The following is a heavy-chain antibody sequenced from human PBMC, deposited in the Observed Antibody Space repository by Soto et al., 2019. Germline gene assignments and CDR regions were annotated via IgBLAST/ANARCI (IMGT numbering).Heavy chain of an antibody. CDR2: IRSDSASSAI. D-gene: IGHD2-2*01. V-gene: IGHV3-73*01. CDR3: GLEGCRSTGCYSLDL. CDR1: GFTFGGSP. Sequence: EAQLVQSGGGLVQPGGSLQLSCAASGFTFGGSPVHWVRQASGKGLEWVGRIRSDSASSAIAYAAAVRGRFTLSRDDSKNTAYLQVNSLEVEDTALYYCGLEGCRSTGCYSLDLWGQGTLVTVSS. J-gene: IGHJ5*02.